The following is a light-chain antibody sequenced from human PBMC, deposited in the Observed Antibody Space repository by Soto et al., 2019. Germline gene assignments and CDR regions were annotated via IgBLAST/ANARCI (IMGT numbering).Light chain of an antibody. V-gene: IGKV1-39*01. CDR2: EAS. CDR3: KQSYRPPN. Sequence: DIQMTHSPSSLSASVVDRVTIIFRARQSIKRFLNWYQQKPGKAPKLLIYEASTLQRGVPSRFSGNASGTEFALTISSLQPEDFAIYHCKQSYRPPNFGQGTRLEIK. CDR1: QSIKRF. J-gene: IGKJ5*01.